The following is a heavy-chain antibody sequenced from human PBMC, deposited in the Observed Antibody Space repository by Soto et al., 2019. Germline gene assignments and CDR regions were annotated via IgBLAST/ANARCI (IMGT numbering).Heavy chain of an antibody. V-gene: IGHV3-66*03. J-gene: IGHJ6*02. CDR1: GFTVSSNY. CDR3: ARDPGGGGDCYSVYYYGMDV. Sequence: EVQLVESGGGLIQPGGSLRLSCAASGFTVSSNYMSWVRQAPGKGLEWVSVIYSCGSTYYADSVKGRFTISRDNSKNTLYLQMNSLRAEDTAVYYCARDPGGGGDCYSVYYYGMDVWGQGTTVTVSS. D-gene: IGHD2-21*02. CDR2: IYSCGST.